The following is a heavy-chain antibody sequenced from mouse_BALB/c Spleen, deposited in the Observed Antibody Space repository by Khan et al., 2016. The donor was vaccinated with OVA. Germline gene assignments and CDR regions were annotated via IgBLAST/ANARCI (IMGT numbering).Heavy chain of an antibody. D-gene: IGHD1-1*01. V-gene: IGHV1S41*01. J-gene: IGHJ4*01. CDR3: ARENYYGRGCYAMDY. CDR2: IGPGSSNA. CDR1: GYTFTSYW. Sequence: DLVKPGASVKLSCKASGYTFTSYWINWIKQRPGQGLEWIGRIGPGSSNAYYNDMFKGKATLTVDTSSNTAYIQLSSLSSEDSDVYFCARENYYGRGCYAMDYWGQGASVTVSA.